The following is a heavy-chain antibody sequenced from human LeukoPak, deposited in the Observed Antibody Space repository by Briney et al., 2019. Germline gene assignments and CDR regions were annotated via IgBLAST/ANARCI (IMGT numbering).Heavy chain of an antibody. CDR2: ISGSGGST. J-gene: IGHJ4*02. V-gene: IGHV3-23*01. Sequence: PGGSLRLSCAASGFTFSSYAVSWVRQAPGKGLEWVSAISGSGGSTYYADSVKGRFTISRDNSKNTLYLQMNSLRAEDTAVYYCAKLFERGYSGYDFPGLFTDYWGQGTLVTVSS. CDR3: AKLFERGYSGYDFPGLFTDY. CDR1: GFTFSSYA. D-gene: IGHD5-12*01.